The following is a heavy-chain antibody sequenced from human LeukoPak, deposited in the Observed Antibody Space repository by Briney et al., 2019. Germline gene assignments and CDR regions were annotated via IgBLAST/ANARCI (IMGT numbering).Heavy chain of an antibody. CDR3: AREGIAAAGYFDY. CDR2: IKQDGSEK. D-gene: IGHD6-13*01. V-gene: IGHV3-7*01. CDR1: GFTFSSYW. J-gene: IGHJ4*02. Sequence: GGSLRLSCAASGFTFSSYWMSWVRQAPGKGLEWVANIKQDGSEKYYVDSVKGRFTISRDNAKNSLYLQMNSLRAEDTAVYYCAREGIAAAGYFDYWGQGTLVTVSS.